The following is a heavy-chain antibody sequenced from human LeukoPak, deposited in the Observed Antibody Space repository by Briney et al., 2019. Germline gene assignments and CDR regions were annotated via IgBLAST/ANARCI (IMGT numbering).Heavy chain of an antibody. J-gene: IGHJ4*02. CDR2: INHSGST. D-gene: IGHD6-13*01. CDR1: GGSFSDYY. CDR3: ARGVVAAAGRTFDF. V-gene: IGHV4-34*01. Sequence: PSETLSLTCGVYGGSFSDYYWSWLRQPPGKGLEWIGEINHSGSTNYNPPLKSRVTISLDTSQNQFSLKLSSLTAADTAVYYCARGVVAAAGRTFDFWGQGTLVTVSS.